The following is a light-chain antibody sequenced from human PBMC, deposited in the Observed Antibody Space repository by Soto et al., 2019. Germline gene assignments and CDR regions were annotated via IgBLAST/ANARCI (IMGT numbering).Light chain of an antibody. J-gene: IGLJ3*02. CDR3: TSYAGRNIWM. CDR1: SSDVGAYNY. CDR2: EVN. Sequence: QSALTQPPSASGSPGQSVTISCTGTSSDVGAYNYVSWYQQYPGKAPKLMIYEVNNRPSGVPDRFSGSKSGKTASLTVSGLQPEDEADYHCTSYAGRNIWMFGGGTKVTVL. V-gene: IGLV2-8*01.